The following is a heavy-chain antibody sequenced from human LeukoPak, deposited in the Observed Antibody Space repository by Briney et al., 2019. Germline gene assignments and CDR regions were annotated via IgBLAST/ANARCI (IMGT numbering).Heavy chain of an antibody. D-gene: IGHD2-2*01. J-gene: IGHJ6*04. CDR2: IKQDGSEK. CDR1: RYTLSSYW. Sequence: GGSLRLSCAASRYTLSSYWMSWVREAPGKGLEWVGHIKQDGSEKYYVDSVRGPFTISRDNARNSLYLKMNSLRAEDTAVYYCARDQGTSYYGMDVWGKGTTVTVSS. CDR3: ARDQGTSYYGMDV. V-gene: IGHV3-7*03.